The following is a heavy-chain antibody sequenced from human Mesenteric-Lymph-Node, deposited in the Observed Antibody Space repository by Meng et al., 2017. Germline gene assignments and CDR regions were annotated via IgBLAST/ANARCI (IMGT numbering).Heavy chain of an antibody. J-gene: IGHJ5*02. CDR3: ARDRSSSWFGWFDP. CDR2: IYYSGST. V-gene: IGHV4-31*03. D-gene: IGHD6-13*01. Sequence: QVQPQESGPGLVQPSQTLSLTCTVSGGSISSGGYYWSWIRQHPGKGLEWIGYIYYSGSTYYNPSLKSRVTTSVDTSKNQFSLKLSSVTAADTAVYYCARDRSSSWFGWFDPWGQGTLVTVSS. CDR1: GGSISSGGYY.